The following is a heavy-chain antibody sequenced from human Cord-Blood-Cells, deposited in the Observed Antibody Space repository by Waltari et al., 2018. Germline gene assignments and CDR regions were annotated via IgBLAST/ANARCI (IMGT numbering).Heavy chain of an antibody. D-gene: IGHD4-17*01. CDR3: ARGILRGGFDP. CDR1: GYTFTSYY. J-gene: IGHJ5*02. V-gene: IGHV1-46*01. CDR2: NNRMGGST. Sequence: QVQLVQSGAEVKKPGASVKVSCKAYGYTFTSYYMHWVRQAPGQGLAWMGINNRMGGSTSSVQKFQGRITMTRDTSTSTVYMELGSLRSEDPAVYYCARGILRGGFDPRGQGTLVTVSS.